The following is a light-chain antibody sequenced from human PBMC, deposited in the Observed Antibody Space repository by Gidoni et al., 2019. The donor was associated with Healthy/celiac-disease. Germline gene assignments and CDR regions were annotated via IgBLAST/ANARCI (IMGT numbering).Light chain of an antibody. CDR1: QSVNSN. Sequence: EIVMTQSPATLSVSPGERATLSCRASQSVNSNLAWYQQKPGQAPRLLIYGASTRATGIPARFSGSGSGTEFTLTISSLQSEEFAVYYCKQYNNWPPLTFXGXTKVEIK. CDR3: KQYNNWPPLT. CDR2: GAS. V-gene: IGKV3-15*01. J-gene: IGKJ4*01.